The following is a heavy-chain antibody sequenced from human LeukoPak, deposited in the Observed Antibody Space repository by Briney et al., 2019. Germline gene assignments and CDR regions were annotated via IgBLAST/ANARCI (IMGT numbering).Heavy chain of an antibody. CDR1: GFTFSSYA. CDR3: ASQVFEGVAAAGLAGYFDH. Sequence: PGGSLRLSCAASGFTFSSYAMHWVRQAPGKGLEWVAVISYDGNNKYYADSVKGRFTISRDNSKNTLYLQMNSLRAEDAAVYYCASQVFEGVAAAGLAGYFDHWGQGTLVTVSS. V-gene: IGHV3-30-3*01. CDR2: ISYDGNNK. D-gene: IGHD6-13*01. J-gene: IGHJ4*02.